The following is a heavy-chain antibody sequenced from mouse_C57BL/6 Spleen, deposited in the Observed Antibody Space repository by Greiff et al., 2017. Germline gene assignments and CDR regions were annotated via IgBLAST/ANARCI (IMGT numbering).Heavy chain of an antibody. Sequence: VKLQESGPELVKPGASVKISCKASGYAFSSSWMNWVKQRPGKGLEWIGRIYPGDGDTNYNGKFKGKATLTAEKSSSTAYMQLSSLTSEDSAVYDCARRGADGNYGFDYWGKGTTLTVSS. D-gene: IGHD2-1*01. CDR3: ARRGADGNYGFDY. CDR1: GYAFSSSW. J-gene: IGHJ2*01. CDR2: IYPGDGDT. V-gene: IGHV1-82*01.